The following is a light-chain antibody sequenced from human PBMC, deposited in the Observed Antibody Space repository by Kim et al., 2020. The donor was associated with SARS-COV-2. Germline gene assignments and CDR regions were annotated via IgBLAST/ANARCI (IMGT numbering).Light chain of an antibody. J-gene: IGKJ4*01. CDR1: QSISSR. Sequence: VSPGERATLSCWASQSISSRLAWYLQRPGQTPRLLMYAASTRATGVPARFSGSGSGTEFTLTISSLQSEDFALYYCQQYYSWPLTFGGGTKVDIK. CDR3: QQYYSWPLT. CDR2: AAS. V-gene: IGKV3-15*01.